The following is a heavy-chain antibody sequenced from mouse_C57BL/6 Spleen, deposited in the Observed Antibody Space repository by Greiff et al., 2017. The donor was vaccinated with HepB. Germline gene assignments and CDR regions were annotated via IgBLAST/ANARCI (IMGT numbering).Heavy chain of an antibody. Sequence: VKLEESGPGLVAPSQSLSITCTVSGFSLTSYGVDWVRQSPGKGLEWLGVIWGVGSTNYNSALKSRLSISKDNSKSQFFLKMNSLQTDDTAMYYCARPYALYAMYDWGKVTSVTVSS. J-gene: IGHJ4*01. CDR3: ARPYALYAMYD. CDR2: IWGVGST. D-gene: IGHD6-5*01. CDR1: GFSLTSYG. V-gene: IGHV2-6*01.